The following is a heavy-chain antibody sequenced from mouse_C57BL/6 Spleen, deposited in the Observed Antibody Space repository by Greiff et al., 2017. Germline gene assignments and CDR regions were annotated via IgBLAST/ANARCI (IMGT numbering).Heavy chain of an antibody. V-gene: IGHV1-26*01. CDR1: GYTFTDYY. CDR2: INPNNGGT. D-gene: IGHD1-1*01. J-gene: IGHJ2*01. CDR3: ARTVATDYFDY. Sequence: VQLQQSGPELVKPGASVKISCKASGYTFTDYYMNWVKQSHGKSLEWIGDINPNNGGTSYNQKFKGKATLTADTSSNTAYLQLSSLTSEDTAVYYCARTVATDYFDYWGQGTTLTVSS.